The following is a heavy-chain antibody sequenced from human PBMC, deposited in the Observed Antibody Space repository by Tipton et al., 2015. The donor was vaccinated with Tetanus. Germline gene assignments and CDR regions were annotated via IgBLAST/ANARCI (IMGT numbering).Heavy chain of an antibody. CDR3: ARYLFAYGMDV. J-gene: IGHJ6*02. Sequence: GSLRLSCAASGFTFSSQWMSWVRQAPGKGLGWVANIKQDGTDYRYVDSVKGRFTISRDNAKNSLYLQMNSLRAEDTAVYYCARYLFAYGMDVWGQGTTVTVSS. V-gene: IGHV3-7*03. CDR2: IKQDGTDY. CDR1: GFTFSSQW.